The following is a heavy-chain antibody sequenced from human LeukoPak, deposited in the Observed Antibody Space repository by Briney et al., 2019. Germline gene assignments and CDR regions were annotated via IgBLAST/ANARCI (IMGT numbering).Heavy chain of an antibody. CDR3: ARADWNDVRGD. V-gene: IGHV3-21*01. J-gene: IGHJ4*02. CDR2: ITSSSSYI. CDR1: GFTFSSYS. D-gene: IGHD1-1*01. Sequence: PGASLILSCAASGFTFSSYSMYWVRAAPGKGLELVSSITSSSSYIYYADSVKGRFTISRDNAKNSLYLQMNSLRAEDTAVYYCARADWNDVRGDWGQGTLVTVSS.